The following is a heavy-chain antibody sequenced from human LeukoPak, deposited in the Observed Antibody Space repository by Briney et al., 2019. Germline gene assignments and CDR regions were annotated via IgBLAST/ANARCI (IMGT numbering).Heavy chain of an antibody. V-gene: IGHV3-30*18. CDR1: GFTFSSYG. D-gene: IGHD3-22*01. CDR3: AKGDYYDSNGYSDYFDY. Sequence: PGGSLRLSCAASGFTFSSYGMHWVRQAPGKGLEWVAIISYDGSNKNYADSVKGRFTVSRDNSKNTVNLQMNSLRPEDTAVYYCAKGDYYDSNGYSDYFDYWGQGTLVTVSS. CDR2: ISYDGSNK. J-gene: IGHJ4*02.